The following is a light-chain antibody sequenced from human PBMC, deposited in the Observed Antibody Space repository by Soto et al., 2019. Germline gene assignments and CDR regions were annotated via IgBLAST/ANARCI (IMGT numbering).Light chain of an antibody. CDR3: SSYTSTSTNV. Sequence: QSALTQPASVSGSPGQSITIPCTGTSSDVGGYNYVSWYQQHPGKAPKLMIYEVSNRPSGVSSRFSGSKSGNTASLTISGLQAEDEADYYCSSYTSTSTNVFASGTKLTVL. V-gene: IGLV2-14*01. CDR1: SSDVGGYNY. J-gene: IGLJ1*01. CDR2: EVS.